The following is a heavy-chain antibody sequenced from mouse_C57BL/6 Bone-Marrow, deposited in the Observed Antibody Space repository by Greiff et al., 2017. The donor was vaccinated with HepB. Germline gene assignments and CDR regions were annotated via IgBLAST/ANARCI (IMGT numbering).Heavy chain of an antibody. D-gene: IGHD1-1*01. V-gene: IGHV2-4*01. CDR2: IWSGGST. Sequence: VKLQQSGPGLVQPSQSLSITCTVSGFSLTSYGVHWVRQPPGKGLEWLGVIWSGGSTDYNAAFISRLSISKDNSKSQVFFKMNSLQADDTAIYYCAKDYGSPSYWYFDVWGTGTTVTVSS. CDR1: GFSLTSYG. CDR3: AKDYGSPSYWYFDV. J-gene: IGHJ1*03.